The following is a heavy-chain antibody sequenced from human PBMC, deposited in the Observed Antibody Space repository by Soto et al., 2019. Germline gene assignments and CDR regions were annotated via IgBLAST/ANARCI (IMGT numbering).Heavy chain of an antibody. CDR1: GHTSRNNG. V-gene: IGHV1-18*01. CDR2: INANTGAT. Sequence: QVRLVQSGAEVGQPGASVKVSCKDSGHTSRNNGISWVRQAPGQGLVGMGFINANTGATNYARNFLGTLTLTTDTFTRTGDMELRSLRSDDTAVYYWGRDEDQWYPRFLDYWGQGTLATVSS. D-gene: IGHD2-2*01. CDR3: GRDEDQWYPRFLDY. J-gene: IGHJ4*02.